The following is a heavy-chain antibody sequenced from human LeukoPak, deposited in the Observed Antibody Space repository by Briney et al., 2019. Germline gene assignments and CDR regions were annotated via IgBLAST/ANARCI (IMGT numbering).Heavy chain of an antibody. D-gene: IGHD3-10*01. CDR3: ARDSALYGSGSYYDY. CDR2: IYYSGST. J-gene: IGHJ4*01. V-gene: IGHV4-39*07. CDR1: GGSISSSSYY. Sequence: PSETLSLTCTVSGGSISSSSYYWGWIRQPPGKGLEWIGSIYYSGSTYYNPSLKSRVTISVDTSKNQFSLKLSSVTAADTAVYYWARDSALYGSGSYYDYWGQGTPVTVSS.